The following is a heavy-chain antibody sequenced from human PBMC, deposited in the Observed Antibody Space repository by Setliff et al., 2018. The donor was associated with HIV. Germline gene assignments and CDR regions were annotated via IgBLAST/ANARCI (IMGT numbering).Heavy chain of an antibody. J-gene: IGHJ4*02. CDR1: GYTFTSYY. D-gene: IGHD1-1*01. CDR2: INPSGGST. CDR3: AREFPGGTKGFDY. V-gene: IGHV1-46*01. Sequence: ASVKVSCKASGYTFTSYYIHWVRQAPGQGLEWMGRINPSGGSTSYAQKFQGRVTMTRDTSTSTVYMELSSLRSEDTAVYYCAREFPGGTKGFDYWGQGTLVTVSS.